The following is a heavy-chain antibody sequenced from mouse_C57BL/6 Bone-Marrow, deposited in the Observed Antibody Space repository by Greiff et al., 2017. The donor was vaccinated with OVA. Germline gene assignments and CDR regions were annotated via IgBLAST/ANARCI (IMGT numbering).Heavy chain of an antibody. CDR1: GFTFSSYG. J-gene: IGHJ2*01. CDR3: ARHGVRRYYFDD. CDR2: ISSGGSYT. V-gene: IGHV5-6*01. Sequence: EVHLVESGGDLVKPGGSLKLSCAASGFTFSSYGMSWVRQTPDKRLEWVATISSGGSYTYYPDSVKGRFTISRDNAKNTLYLQMSSLKSEDTAMYYCARHGVRRYYFDDWGQGTTLTVSS.